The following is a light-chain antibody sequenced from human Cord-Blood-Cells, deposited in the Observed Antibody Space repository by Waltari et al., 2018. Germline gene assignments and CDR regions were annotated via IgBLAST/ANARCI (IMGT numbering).Light chain of an antibody. Sequence: QSALTQPASVSGSPGQSLTISCTGTISYVGVYNYVSWYQQHPGKAPKLMIYEVSNRPSGVSNRFSGSKSGNTASLTISGLQAEDEADYYCSSYTSSSTYVFGTGTKVTVL. CDR2: EVS. J-gene: IGLJ1*01. CDR3: SSYTSSSTYV. V-gene: IGLV2-14*01. CDR1: ISYVGVYNY.